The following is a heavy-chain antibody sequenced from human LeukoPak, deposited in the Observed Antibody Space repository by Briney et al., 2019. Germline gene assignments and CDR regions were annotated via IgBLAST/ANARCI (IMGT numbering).Heavy chain of an antibody. D-gene: IGHD2-2*01. CDR3: AKDPLIIVVVPAATDY. V-gene: IGHV3-23*01. CDR2: ISGSGGST. Sequence: GGSLRLSCAASGFTVSSNSMSWVRQAPGKGLEWVSAISGSGGSTYYADSVKGRFTISRDNSKNTLYLQMNSLRAEDTAVYYCAKDPLIIVVVPAATDYWGQGTLVTVSS. J-gene: IGHJ4*02. CDR1: GFTVSSNS.